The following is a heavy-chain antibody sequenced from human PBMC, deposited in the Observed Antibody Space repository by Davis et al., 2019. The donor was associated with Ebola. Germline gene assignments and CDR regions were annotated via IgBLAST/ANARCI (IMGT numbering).Heavy chain of an antibody. Sequence: ASVTVSCMASGCTFSSYAISCVRQAPGQGLEWMGWISAYNGNTNYAQKLQGRVTMTTDTSTSTAYMELRSLRSDDTAVYYCASRASGWYGWEMDVWGQGTTVTVSS. V-gene: IGHV1-18*01. D-gene: IGHD6-19*01. CDR1: GCTFSSYA. CDR2: ISAYNGNT. CDR3: ASRASGWYGWEMDV. J-gene: IGHJ6*02.